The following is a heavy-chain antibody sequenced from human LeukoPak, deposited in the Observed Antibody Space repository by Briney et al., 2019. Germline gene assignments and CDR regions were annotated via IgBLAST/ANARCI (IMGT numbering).Heavy chain of an antibody. Sequence: GGSLRLSCAASGFTFSSYGMHWVRQAPGKGLEWVAVIWYDGSNKYYADSVKGRFTISRDNSKNTLYLQMNSLRAEDTAVYYCARGMVRGVMNGMDVWGQGTTVTVSS. CDR1: GFTFSSYG. D-gene: IGHD3-10*01. J-gene: IGHJ6*02. V-gene: IGHV3-33*01. CDR2: IWYDGSNK. CDR3: ARGMVRGVMNGMDV.